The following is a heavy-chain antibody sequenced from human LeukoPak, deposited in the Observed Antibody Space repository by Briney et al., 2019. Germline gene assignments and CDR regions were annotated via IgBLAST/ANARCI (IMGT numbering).Heavy chain of an antibody. Sequence: SGGSLRLSCAASGFTFSSYAVHWVRQAPGQGLEWVAFISYDGSNKYYADSVKGRFTISRDNSKNTLYLQMNSLRAEDTAVYYYARSRPYCSSTSCYFGAFDIWGQGTMVTVSS. V-gene: IGHV3-30-3*01. CDR2: ISYDGSNK. CDR3: ARSRPYCSSTSCYFGAFDI. J-gene: IGHJ3*02. CDR1: GFTFSSYA. D-gene: IGHD2-2*01.